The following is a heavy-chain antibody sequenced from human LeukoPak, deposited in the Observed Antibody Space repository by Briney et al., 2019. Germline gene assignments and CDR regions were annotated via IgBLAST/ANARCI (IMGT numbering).Heavy chain of an antibody. CDR1: GFTFSRSW. J-gene: IGHJ4*02. CDR2: IGEDGNEN. CDR3: ARNWAMLDC. Sequence: GGSLRLSCVVSGFTFSRSWMNWVRQAPGKGLEWVANIGEDGNENYCVDSVKGRFTISRDNAKNSLYLQMNSLRAEDTAVYYCARNWAMLDCLGQGILVTVSS. D-gene: IGHD2-2*01. V-gene: IGHV3-7*04.